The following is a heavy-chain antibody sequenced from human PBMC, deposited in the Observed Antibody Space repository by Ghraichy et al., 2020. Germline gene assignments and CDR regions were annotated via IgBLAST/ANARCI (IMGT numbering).Heavy chain of an antibody. Sequence: GGSLRLSCAASGFTFSNYAMSWVRQAPGKGLEWVSTITGSGGSTYYADSVRGRFTISTANSKNTLYLQMHSLRAEDTAVYYCAKFSPPYGMDVWGQGTTVTVSS. CDR3: AKFSPPYGMDV. V-gene: IGHV3-23*01. J-gene: IGHJ6*02. CDR2: ITGSGGST. CDR1: GFTFSNYA.